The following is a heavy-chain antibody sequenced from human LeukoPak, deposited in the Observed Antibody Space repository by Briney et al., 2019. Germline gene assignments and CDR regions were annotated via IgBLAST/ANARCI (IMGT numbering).Heavy chain of an antibody. J-gene: IGHJ4*02. Sequence: GGSLRLSCAASGFTFSDYYMSWIRQAPGRGLEWVSYISSSGSTIYYADSVKGRFTISRDNAKNSLYLQMNSLRAENTAVYYCARDHSTFSPTNIYYFDYWGQGTLVTVSS. D-gene: IGHD2/OR15-2a*01. CDR2: ISSSGSTI. V-gene: IGHV3-11*01. CDR3: ARDHSTFSPTNIYYFDY. CDR1: GFTFSDYY.